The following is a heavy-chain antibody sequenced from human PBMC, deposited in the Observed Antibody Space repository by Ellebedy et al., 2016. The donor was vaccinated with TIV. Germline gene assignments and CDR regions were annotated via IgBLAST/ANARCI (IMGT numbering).Heavy chain of an antibody. Sequence: PGGSLRLSCAAAGFSISDHYMDRVRQAPGKGLEWVGRTRDKASAYTTEYAASVKGRFTISRDDSKNSLYLQMSSLKTEDTAVYYCAREEKLAPATNVYYYFGMDVWGQGTTVTVSS. CDR3: AREEKLAPATNVYYYFGMDV. CDR2: TRDKASAYTT. V-gene: IGHV3-72*01. CDR1: GFSISDHY. D-gene: IGHD2-8*01. J-gene: IGHJ6*02.